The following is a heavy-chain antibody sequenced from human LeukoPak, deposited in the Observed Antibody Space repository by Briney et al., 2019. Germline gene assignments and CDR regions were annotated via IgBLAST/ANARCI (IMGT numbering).Heavy chain of an antibody. V-gene: IGHV1-18*01. J-gene: IGHJ3*02. CDR2: ISAYNGNT. Sequence: ASVKVSCKASGYTFTSYGISWVRQAPGQGLEWMGWISAYNGNTNYAQKLQGRVTMTTDTSTSTAYMELRSLRSDDTAVYYCARARTYYDILTGFVGHAFDIWGQGTMVTVSS. CDR3: ARARTYYDILTGFVGHAFDI. CDR1: GYTFTSYG. D-gene: IGHD3-9*01.